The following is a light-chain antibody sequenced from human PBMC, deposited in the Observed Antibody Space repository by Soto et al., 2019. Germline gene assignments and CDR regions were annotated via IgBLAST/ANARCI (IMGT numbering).Light chain of an antibody. J-gene: IGKJ1*01. CDR3: QQYHNWPSWT. V-gene: IGKV3-15*01. CDR2: DTS. CDR1: QSVSIK. Sequence: EVVLTQSPATLSVSPGERATLSCRASQSVSIKLAWYQQKPGQAPRLLIYDTSTRAAGVPARFSGSGSGTEFTLTISSLQSEDFAVYHCQQYHNWPSWTFGQGTKVDIK.